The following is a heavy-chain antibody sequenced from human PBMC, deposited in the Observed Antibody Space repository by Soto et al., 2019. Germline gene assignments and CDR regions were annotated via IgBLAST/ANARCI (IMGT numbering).Heavy chain of an antibody. Sequence: PGGSLSLSCAASGFTFSSYGMHWVRQAPGKGLEWVAVISYDGSNKYYADSVKGRFTISRDNSKNTLYLQMNSLRAEDTAVYYCAKVSSGDCDYWGQGTLVTVSS. CDR1: GFTFSSYG. V-gene: IGHV3-30*18. D-gene: IGHD2-21*02. J-gene: IGHJ4*02. CDR2: ISYDGSNK. CDR3: AKVSSGDCDY.